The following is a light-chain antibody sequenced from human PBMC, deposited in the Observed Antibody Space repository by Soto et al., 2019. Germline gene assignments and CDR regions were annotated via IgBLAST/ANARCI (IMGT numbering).Light chain of an antibody. V-gene: IGLV1-40*01. CDR3: QSYDNSLSGCV. CDR2: GNT. J-gene: IGLJ2*01. Sequence: QSVLTQPPSVSGAPGQRVTISCTGSSSNIGAGYDVHWYQQFPGTAPKILIYGNTNRPSGVPDRFSGSKSGTSASLAITGLQAEDEADYYCQSYDNSLSGCVFGGGTKLTVL. CDR1: SSNIGAGYD.